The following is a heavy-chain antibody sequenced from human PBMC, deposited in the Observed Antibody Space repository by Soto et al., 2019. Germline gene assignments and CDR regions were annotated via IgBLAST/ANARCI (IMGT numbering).Heavy chain of an antibody. D-gene: IGHD2-15*01. CDR1: GYTFTGYY. V-gene: IGHV1-2*04. Sequence: GASVKVSCKASGYTFTGYYMHWVRQAPGQGLEWMGWINPNSGGTNYAQKFQGWVTMTRDTSISTAYMELSRLRSDDTAVYYCARELVVVAATEFVHYYGMDVWGQGTTVTVSS. J-gene: IGHJ6*02. CDR3: ARELVVVAATEFVHYYGMDV. CDR2: INPNSGGT.